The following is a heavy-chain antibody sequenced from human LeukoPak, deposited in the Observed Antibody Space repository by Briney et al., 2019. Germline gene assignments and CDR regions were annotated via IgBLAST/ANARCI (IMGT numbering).Heavy chain of an antibody. CDR3: AREHTFYTEPNLDY. D-gene: IGHD1-14*01. V-gene: IGHV1-2*02. CDR2: INPNSGGT. CDR1: GYTFTGYY. J-gene: IGHJ4*02. Sequence: ASVKVSCQASGYTFTGYYMHWVRQAPGQGLEWMGWINPNSGGTNYAQKFQGRVTMTRDTSISTAYMELSRLRSDDTAVYYRAREHTFYTEPNLDYWGQGTLVTVSS.